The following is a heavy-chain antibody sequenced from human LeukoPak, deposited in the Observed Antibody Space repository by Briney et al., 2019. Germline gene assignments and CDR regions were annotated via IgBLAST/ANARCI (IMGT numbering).Heavy chain of an antibody. CDR2: IYSGGNT. V-gene: IGHV3-53*01. CDR1: GFTVSSNY. Sequence: PGGSLRLSCAASGFTVSSNYMNWVRQAPGKGLEWVSVIYSGGNTYYADSVKGRSTISRGNFKNTLYLQMNSLRAEDTALYYCARDSGSGSGNFDYWGQGTLVTVSS. D-gene: IGHD3-10*01. CDR3: ARDSGSGSGNFDY. J-gene: IGHJ4*02.